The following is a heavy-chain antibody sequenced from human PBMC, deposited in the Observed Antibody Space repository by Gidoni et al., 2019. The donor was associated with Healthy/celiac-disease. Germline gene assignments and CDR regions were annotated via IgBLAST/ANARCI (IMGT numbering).Heavy chain of an antibody. D-gene: IGHD5-18*01. CDR3: ATGGRGYSYEGWVHWFDP. CDR2: PEDGET. V-gene: IGHV1-24*01. Sequence: PEDGETIYAQKFQGRVTMTEDTSTDTAYMELSSLRSEDTAVYYCATGGRGYSYEGWVHWFDPWGQGTLVTVSS. J-gene: IGHJ5*02.